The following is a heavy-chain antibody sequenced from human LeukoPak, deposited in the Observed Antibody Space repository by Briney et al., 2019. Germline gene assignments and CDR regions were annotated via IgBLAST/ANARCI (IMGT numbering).Heavy chain of an antibody. CDR3: AKVRYNYDFWSGFIYYYGMDV. CDR2: ISGSGGST. J-gene: IGHJ6*02. D-gene: IGHD3-3*01. V-gene: IGHV3-23*01. CDR1: GFTFSSYA. Sequence: GGSLRLSCAASGFTFSSYAMSWVRQAPGKGLEWVSAISGSGGSTYYADSVKGRFTISRDNSKNTLYLQMNCLRAEDTAVYYCAKVRYNYDFWSGFIYYYGMDVWGQGTTVTVSS.